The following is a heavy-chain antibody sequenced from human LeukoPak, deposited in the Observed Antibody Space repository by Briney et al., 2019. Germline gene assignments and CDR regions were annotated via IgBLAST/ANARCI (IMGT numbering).Heavy chain of an antibody. CDR2: INHSGST. V-gene: IGHV4-34*01. D-gene: IGHD2-2*01. Sequence: SETLSLTCAVYGGSFSGYYWSWIRQPPGKGLEWIGEINHSGSTNYNPSLKSRVTISVDTSKNQFSLKLSSVTAADTAVYYCARQFFRYCSSTSCYAPGGFDYWGQGTLVTVSS. CDR3: ARQFFRYCSSTSCYAPGGFDY. CDR1: GGSFSGYY. J-gene: IGHJ4*02.